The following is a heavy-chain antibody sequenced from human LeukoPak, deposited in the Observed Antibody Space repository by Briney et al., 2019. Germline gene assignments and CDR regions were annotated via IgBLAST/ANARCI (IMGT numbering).Heavy chain of an antibody. D-gene: IGHD3-10*01. Sequence: GGSLRLSCAASGFTFSSYWMSWVRQAPGKGLEWVANIKQDGSEKYYVDSVKGRFTISRDNAKNSLYLQMNSLRAEDTAVFYCVRVLFTMGYYGSVTYYPFDYWGQGTLVTVSS. V-gene: IGHV3-7*01. CDR2: IKQDGSEK. J-gene: IGHJ4*02. CDR1: GFTFSSYW. CDR3: VRVLFTMGYYGSVTYYPFDY.